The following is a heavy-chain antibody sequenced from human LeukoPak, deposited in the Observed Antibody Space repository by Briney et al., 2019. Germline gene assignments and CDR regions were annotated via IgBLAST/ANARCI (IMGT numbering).Heavy chain of an antibody. CDR3: ARAGSLVTPPPF. J-gene: IGHJ4*02. V-gene: IGHV4-59*01. CDR2: IYYSGST. D-gene: IGHD3-10*01. Sequence: SETLSLTCTVSGGSISSYYWSWIRQPPGKGLEWIGYIYYSGSTNYNPSLKSRVTISVDTSKNQISLKLTSVTAADTAVYYCARAGSLVTPPPFWGQGTLVTVSS. CDR1: GGSISSYY.